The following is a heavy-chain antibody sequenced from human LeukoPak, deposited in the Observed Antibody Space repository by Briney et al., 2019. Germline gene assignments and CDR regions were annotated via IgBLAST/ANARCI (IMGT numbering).Heavy chain of an antibody. CDR3: ARHRAYSSSSPFDY. CDR2: IYYTGST. CDR1: GGSISSLY. D-gene: IGHD6-6*01. V-gene: IGHV4-59*08. J-gene: IGHJ4*02. Sequence: KPSETLSLTCSVSGGSISSLYWSWIRQPPGKGLEWIGYIYYTGSTNYNPSLKSRVTMFVDMSKNQFSLRLSSVTAADTAVYYCARHRAYSSSSPFDYWGQGTLVTVCS.